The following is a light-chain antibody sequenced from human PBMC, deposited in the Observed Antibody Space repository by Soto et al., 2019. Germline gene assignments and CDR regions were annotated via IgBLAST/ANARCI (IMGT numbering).Light chain of an antibody. J-gene: IGKJ2*01. CDR2: GAS. Sequence: EIVMTQSPASLSVSPGDGATLPCRASQSVASNVAWYQQKPGQGPRLLIHGASTRAAGVPARFSGSGSGTDFTLTISSLQSEDFAVYYCQQYHNWPPQYTFGQGTKLQIK. V-gene: IGKV3-15*01. CDR1: QSVASN. CDR3: QQYHNWPPQYT.